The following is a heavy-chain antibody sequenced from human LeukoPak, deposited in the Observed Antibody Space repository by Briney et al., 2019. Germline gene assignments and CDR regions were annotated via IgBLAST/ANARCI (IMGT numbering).Heavy chain of an antibody. J-gene: IGHJ4*02. Sequence: GGSLRLSCAASGFTFDDYAMHWVRQAPGKGLEWVSGISWNSGSIGHANSVKGRFTISRDNAKNSLYLQMNSLRAEDTAVYYCARATSIAAAGTVWGQGTLVTVSS. CDR2: ISWNSGSI. CDR1: GFTFDDYA. V-gene: IGHV3-9*01. CDR3: ARATSIAAAGTV. D-gene: IGHD6-13*01.